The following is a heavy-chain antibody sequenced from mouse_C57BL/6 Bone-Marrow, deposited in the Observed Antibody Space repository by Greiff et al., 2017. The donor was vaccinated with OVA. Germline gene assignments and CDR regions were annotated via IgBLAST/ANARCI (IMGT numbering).Heavy chain of an antibody. CDR1: GFTFSDYG. J-gene: IGHJ3*01. Sequence: EVQLVESGGGLVKPGGSLKLSCAASGFTFSDYGMHWVRQAPEKGLEWVAYISSGSSTISYADTVKGRFTISRDNAKNTLFLQMTSLRSEDTAMYYCAIRLFAYWGQGTLVTVSA. D-gene: IGHD1-1*01. V-gene: IGHV5-17*01. CDR2: ISSGSSTI. CDR3: AIRLFAY.